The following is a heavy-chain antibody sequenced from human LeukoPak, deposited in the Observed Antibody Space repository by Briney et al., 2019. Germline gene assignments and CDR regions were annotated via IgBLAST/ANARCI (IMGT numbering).Heavy chain of an antibody. CDR2: IYYSGST. J-gene: IGHJ4*02. CDR1: GGSFSSYY. CDR3: ASRGYSYGYSTFDY. Sequence: SETLSLTCAVYGGSFSSYYWGWIRQPPGKGLEWIGSIYYSGSTYCNPSLKSRVTISVDTSKNQFSLKLSSVTAADTAVYYCASRGYSYGYSTFDYWGQGTLVTVSS. V-gene: IGHV4-39*01. D-gene: IGHD5-18*01.